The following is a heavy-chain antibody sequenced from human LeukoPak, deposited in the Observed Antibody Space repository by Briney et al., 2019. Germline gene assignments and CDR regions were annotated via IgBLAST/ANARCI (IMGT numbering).Heavy chain of an antibody. CDR2: INPNSGGT. J-gene: IGHJ3*02. Sequence: ASVKVSCKASGYTFTGYYMHWVGQAPGQGLEWMGWINPNSGGTNYAQKFQGRVTMTRDTSISTAYMELSRLRSDDTAVYYCAVGFAGSWYVAFDIWGQGTMVTVSS. CDR3: AVGFAGSWYVAFDI. V-gene: IGHV1-2*02. D-gene: IGHD6-13*01. CDR1: GYTFTGYY.